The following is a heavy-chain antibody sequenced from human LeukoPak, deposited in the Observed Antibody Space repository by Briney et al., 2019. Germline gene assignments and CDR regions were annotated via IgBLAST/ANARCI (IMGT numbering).Heavy chain of an antibody. D-gene: IGHD3-22*01. CDR2: IFYSGST. J-gene: IGHJ4*02. V-gene: IGHV4-59*01. CDR1: GGSISNYY. Sequence: SETLSLTCTVSGGSISNYYWSWIRQPPGMGLEWIGYIFYSGSTNYNPSLKSRVTISVDTSKNKFSLKLRSVTAADTAVYYCARADSSGYNYIDYWGQGTLVTVSS. CDR3: ARADSSGYNYIDY.